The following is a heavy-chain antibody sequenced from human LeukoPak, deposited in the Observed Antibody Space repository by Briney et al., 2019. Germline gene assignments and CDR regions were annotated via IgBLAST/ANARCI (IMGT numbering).Heavy chain of an antibody. Sequence: SETLSLTCTVSGDSINGYYWSWIRQPPGKGLEWIGEINHSGSTNYNPSLKSRVTISVDTSKNQFSLKLSSVTAADTALYYCAIRFGRLEAGGTSFDSWGQGTLVTVSS. CDR2: INHSGST. D-gene: IGHD6-13*01. J-gene: IGHJ4*02. CDR3: AIRFGRLEAGGTSFDS. CDR1: GDSINGYY. V-gene: IGHV4-34*01.